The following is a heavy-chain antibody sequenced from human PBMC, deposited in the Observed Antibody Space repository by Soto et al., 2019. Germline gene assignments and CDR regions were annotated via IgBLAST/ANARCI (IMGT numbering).Heavy chain of an antibody. D-gene: IGHD1-26*01. CDR1: GGSISSYY. J-gene: IGHJ6*02. CDR3: ARQTLLPSYGMDV. V-gene: IGHV4-59*08. Sequence: QVQLQESGPGLVKPSETLSLTCTVSGGSISSYYWSWIRQPPGKGLEWIGYIYYSGSTNYTPSLKSRAXXSXDXXKTQFSLKLSSVTAADTAVYYCARQTLLPSYGMDVWGQGTTVTVSS. CDR2: IYYSGST.